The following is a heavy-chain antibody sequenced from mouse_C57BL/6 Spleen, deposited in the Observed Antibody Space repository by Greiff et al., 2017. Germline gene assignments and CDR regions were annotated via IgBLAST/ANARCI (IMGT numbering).Heavy chain of an antibody. CDR2: INPSTGGT. D-gene: IGHD1-1*01. CDR3: ARTGLLRSVGYFDY. V-gene: IGHV1-42*01. Sequence: VQLQQSGPELVKPGASVKISCKASGYSFTSYYMNWVKQSPEKSLEWIGEINPSTGGTTYNQKFKAKATLTVDKSSSTAYMQLKSLTSEDSAVYYCARTGLLRSVGYFDYWGQGTTLTVSS. J-gene: IGHJ2*01. CDR1: GYSFTSYY.